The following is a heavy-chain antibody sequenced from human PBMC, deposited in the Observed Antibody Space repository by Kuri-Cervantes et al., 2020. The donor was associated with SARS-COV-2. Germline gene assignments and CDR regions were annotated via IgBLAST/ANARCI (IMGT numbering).Heavy chain of an antibody. V-gene: IGHV1-69*06. CDR3: ATSLAAMITFGGVIPRQFDY. J-gene: IGHJ4*02. CDR2: IIPIFGTA. CDR1: GGTFSSYA. Sequence: SVKVSCKASGGTFSSYAISWVRQAPGRGLEWMGGIIPIFGTANYAQKFQGRVTITADKSTSTAYMELSSLRSEDTAVYYCATSLAAMITFGGVIPRQFDYWGQGTLVTVSS. D-gene: IGHD3-16*02.